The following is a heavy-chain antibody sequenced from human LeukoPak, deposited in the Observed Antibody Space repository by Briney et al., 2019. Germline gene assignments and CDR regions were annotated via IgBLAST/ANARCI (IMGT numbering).Heavy chain of an antibody. J-gene: IGHJ4*02. V-gene: IGHV4-34*01. CDR1: GGPLSGSS. CDR2: INHSGSA. D-gene: IGHD3-3*01. CDR3: ARARRDSGYYKVDY. Sequence: SETLSLTCAVYGGPLSGSSWGGIRQPPGKGLGWIGEINHSGSANYNPSLKSRVTLSIDKSKNQFSLNLNSVTAADTAVYYCARARRDSGYYKVDYWGQGTLVTVSS.